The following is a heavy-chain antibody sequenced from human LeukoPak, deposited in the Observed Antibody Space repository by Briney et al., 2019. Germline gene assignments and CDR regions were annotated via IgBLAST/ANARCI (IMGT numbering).Heavy chain of an antibody. CDR2: ISSSSSYI. CDR1: GFTFSSYS. D-gene: IGHD3-10*01. Sequence: PGGSLRLSCAASGFTFSSYSMNWVRQAPGKGLEWVSSISSSSSYIYYADSVKGRFTISRDNAKNSLYLQMNSLRAEDTAVYYCARDPLYYYGSGGFDYWGQGTLVTVSS. J-gene: IGHJ4*02. CDR3: ARDPLYYYGSGGFDY. V-gene: IGHV3-21*01.